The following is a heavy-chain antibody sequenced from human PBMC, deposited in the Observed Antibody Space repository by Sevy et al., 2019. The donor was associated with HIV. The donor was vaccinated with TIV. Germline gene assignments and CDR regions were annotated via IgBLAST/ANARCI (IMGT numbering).Heavy chain of an antibody. D-gene: IGHD2-2*02. CDR1: GFTFSTHT. Sequence: GGSLRLSCAASGFTFSTHTMNWVRQAPGKGLEWVSSISSSSSYIYYADSVKGRFTISRDNAKNSLYLQMNSLRVEDTAVYYCARAAYSCSTTSCYIDNWGQGTLVTVSS. V-gene: IGHV3-21*01. CDR3: ARAAYSCSTTSCYIDN. CDR2: ISSSSSYI. J-gene: IGHJ4*02.